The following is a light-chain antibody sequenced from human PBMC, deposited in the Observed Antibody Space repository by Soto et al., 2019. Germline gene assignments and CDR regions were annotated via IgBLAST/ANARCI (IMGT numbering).Light chain of an antibody. Sequence: EIVLTQSPATLSLSPGERATLSCRASQSVSSYLAWYQQKPGQAPRLLIYDASNRATGIPARFSVSGSGTDFTLTISSLEPEDVAVYCCQQRSNWPPITCGQGTRLEIK. J-gene: IGKJ5*01. CDR3: QQRSNWPPIT. CDR2: DAS. V-gene: IGKV3-11*01. CDR1: QSVSSY.